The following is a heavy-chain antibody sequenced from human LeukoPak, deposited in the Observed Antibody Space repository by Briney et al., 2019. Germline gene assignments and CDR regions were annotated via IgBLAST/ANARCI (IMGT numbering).Heavy chain of an antibody. V-gene: IGHV3-30-3*01. D-gene: IGHD2-2*01. J-gene: IGHJ4*02. CDR1: GFTFSNYA. CDR2: ISYDGSNQ. CDR3: ARSYCSSPSCGGDY. Sequence: GGSLRLSCAASGFTFSNYAMHWVRQAPGKGLEWVAVISYDGSNQYYADSVKGRFTISRDNSKNTLYLRMNSLRAEDTAVYFCARSYCSSPSCGGDYWGQGTLVTVSS.